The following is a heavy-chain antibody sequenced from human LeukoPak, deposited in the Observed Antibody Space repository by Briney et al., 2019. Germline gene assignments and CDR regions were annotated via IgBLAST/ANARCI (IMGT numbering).Heavy chain of an antibody. CDR1: GFTFSSYS. D-gene: IGHD1-1*01. Sequence: PGGSLRLSCAASGFTFSSYSMNWVRQAPGKGLEWAASVKQDGSEKYYVDSVKGRFTISRDNAQNSLFLQMSSLRADDTALYYCARDTDARNWNGLYDQWGQGTRVTVSS. CDR2: VKQDGSEK. J-gene: IGHJ4*02. V-gene: IGHV3-7*01. CDR3: ARDTDARNWNGLYDQ.